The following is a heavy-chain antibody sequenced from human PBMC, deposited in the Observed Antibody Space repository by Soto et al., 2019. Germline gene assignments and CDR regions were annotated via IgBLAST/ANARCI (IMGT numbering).Heavy chain of an antibody. J-gene: IGHJ4*02. D-gene: IGHD3-16*01. V-gene: IGHV5-51*03. CDR2: IYPGDSET. Sequence: EVQLVQSGAEVKKPGESLKISCKGSGYTFTSNWIGWVRQMPGKGLEWMGIIYPGDSETRYSPSFQGQVTISADKSINTAYLQWSSLKASDTAIYYCARTFGGHLYSFDFWGQGTLGTVSS. CDR3: ARTFGGHLYSFDF. CDR1: GYTFTSNW.